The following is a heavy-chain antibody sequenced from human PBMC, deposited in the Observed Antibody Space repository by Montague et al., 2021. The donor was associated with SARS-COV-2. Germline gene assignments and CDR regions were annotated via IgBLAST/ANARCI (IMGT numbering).Heavy chain of an antibody. Sequence: SETLSLTCTVSGDSVSHDFWTWIRQPPGKGLEWIGYVYYSRSSSYNPSLRRRVSIAVDTYKNQFSLRLSTVTAADTAIYYCVRDPAPSGSVTFYDYWGQGTPVAVSS. CDR1: GDSVSHDF. D-gene: IGHD1-14*01. CDR3: VRDPAPSGSVTFYDY. CDR2: VYYSRSS. V-gene: IGHV4-59*02. J-gene: IGHJ4*02.